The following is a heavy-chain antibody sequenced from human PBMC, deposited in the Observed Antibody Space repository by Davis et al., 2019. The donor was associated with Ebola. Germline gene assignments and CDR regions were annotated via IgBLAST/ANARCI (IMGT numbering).Heavy chain of an antibody. D-gene: IGHD3-22*01. J-gene: IGHJ4*02. CDR1: GGSFSGYY. CDR3: ARGLNAYYYDSNGKRFEY. Sequence: MPSDPLSPTFAVHGGSFSGYYWGWIRQPPGKGLEWIGEINHSGSTNYNPSLKSRVTISVDTSKNQFSLKLSSVTAADTAVYYCARGLNAYYYDSNGKRFEYWGQGTLVTVSS. CDR2: INHSGST. V-gene: IGHV4-34*01.